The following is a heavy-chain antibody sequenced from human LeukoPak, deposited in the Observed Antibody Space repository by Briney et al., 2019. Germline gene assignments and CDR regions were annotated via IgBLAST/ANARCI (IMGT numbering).Heavy chain of an antibody. D-gene: IGHD3-10*01. CDR3: ARGLAERWPMVRGVIGWFDP. CDR1: GLTLRRYW. CDR2: IREDGSEK. Sequence: PGGALRLSCAAAGLTLRRYWMSWVGQAKGKGRECVAKIREDGSEKHYVDSVKGRFIISRDNAKKSLYLQMNSLRAEDTAVYYCARGLAERWPMVRGVIGWFDPWGQGTLVTVSS. V-gene: IGHV3-7*01. J-gene: IGHJ5*02.